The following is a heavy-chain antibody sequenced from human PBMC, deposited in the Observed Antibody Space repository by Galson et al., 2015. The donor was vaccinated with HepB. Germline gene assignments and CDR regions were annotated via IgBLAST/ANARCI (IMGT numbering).Heavy chain of an antibody. V-gene: IGHV1-8*01. CDR3: ARGPMFGEVIIRMGQPKGWFDP. CDR2: VNPNSGKT. CDR1: GYNFISYD. D-gene: IGHD3-3*01. J-gene: IGHJ5*02. Sequence: SVKVSCKASGYNFISYDINWVRQATGQGLEWMGWVNPNSGKTGYAQKFQDRVTMTRNTSLNTAYMELNSLRSEDTSVYYCARGPMFGEVIIRMGQPKGWFDPWSQGTLGTVSS.